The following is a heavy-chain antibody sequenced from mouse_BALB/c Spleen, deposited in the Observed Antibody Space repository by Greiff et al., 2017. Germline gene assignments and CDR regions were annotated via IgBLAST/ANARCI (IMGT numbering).Heavy chain of an antibody. J-gene: IGHJ3*01. D-gene: IGHD2-1*01. V-gene: IGHV3-2*02. CDR1: GYSITSDYA. Sequence: DVQLQESGPGLVKPSQSLSLTCTVTGYSITSDYAWNWIRQFPGNKLEWMGYISYSGSTSYNPSLKSRISITRDTSKNQFFLQLNSVTTEDTATYYCAKGNSFAYWGQGTLVTVSA. CDR2: ISYSGST. CDR3: AKGNSFAY.